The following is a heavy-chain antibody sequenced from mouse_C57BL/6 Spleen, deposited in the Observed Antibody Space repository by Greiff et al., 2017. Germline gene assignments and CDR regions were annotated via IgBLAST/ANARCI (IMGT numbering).Heavy chain of an antibody. CDR2: IDPSGGYT. Sequence: VQLQQPGAELVKPGASVKLSCKASGYTFTSYWMHWVKQRPGQGLEWIGKIDPSGGYTNYNQKFKGKATLTVDKSSSTAYMQLSSLTSGDSSVYYCASSGDSSVGFEDRGQGTPVTVAA. CDR1: GYTFTSYW. V-gene: IGHV1-69*02. J-gene: IGHJ3*01. CDR3: ASSGDSSVGFED. D-gene: IGHD3-2*02.